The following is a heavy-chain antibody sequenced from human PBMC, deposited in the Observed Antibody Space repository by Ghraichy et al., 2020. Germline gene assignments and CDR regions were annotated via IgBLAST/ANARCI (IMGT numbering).Heavy chain of an antibody. Sequence: ASVKVSCKASGYTFTSYYMHWVRQAPGQGLEWMGIINPSGGSTSYAQKFQGRVTMTRDTSTSTVYMELSSLRSEDTAVYYCARNGDSSGWYDVSLVQIDPWGQGTLVTVSS. D-gene: IGHD6-19*01. CDR3: ARNGDSSGWYDVSLVQIDP. J-gene: IGHJ5*02. CDR1: GYTFTSYY. V-gene: IGHV1-46*01. CDR2: INPSGGST.